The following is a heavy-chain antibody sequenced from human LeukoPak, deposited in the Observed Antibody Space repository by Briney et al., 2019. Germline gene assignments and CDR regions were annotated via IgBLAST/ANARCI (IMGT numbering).Heavy chain of an antibody. Sequence: AGRSLRLSCVASGFIFSSYGMHWVRQAPGKGLEWVALVWFDGSNKYYADSVKGRFTISRDNSKNTLYLKMNSLRAEDTAVYYCAGGLGSTLFDYWGQGTLVTVSS. CDR3: AGGLGSTLFDY. D-gene: IGHD3-10*01. CDR1: GFIFSSYG. CDR2: VWFDGSNK. J-gene: IGHJ4*02. V-gene: IGHV3-33*01.